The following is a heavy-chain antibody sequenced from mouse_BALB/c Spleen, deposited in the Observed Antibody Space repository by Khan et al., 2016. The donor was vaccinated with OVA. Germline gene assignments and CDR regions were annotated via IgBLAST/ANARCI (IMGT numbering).Heavy chain of an antibody. J-gene: IGHJ2*01. D-gene: IGHD2-10*01. CDR2: INPYNVDT. CDR3: ARSPYYVNYFDY. CDR1: GYSFTGYF. Sequence: VRLQQSVPELVKPGASVKISCKASGYSFTGYFMNWVMQSHGKSLEWIGRINPYNVDTFYNQKFKGKATLTVAKSSSTSHMDLRRLASEYSEVYYCARSPYYVNYFDYWGQGTTLTVSS. V-gene: IGHV1-20*02.